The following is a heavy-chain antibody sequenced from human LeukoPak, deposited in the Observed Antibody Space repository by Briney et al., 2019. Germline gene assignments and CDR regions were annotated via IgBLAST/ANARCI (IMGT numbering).Heavy chain of an antibody. J-gene: IGHJ4*02. Sequence: SETLSLTCTVSGGSISSYYWSWIRQPPGKGLEWIGYIYYSGSTNYNPSLKSRVTISVDTSKNQFSLRLSSVTAADTAVYYCARHSAVAGPPFDYWGQGTLVTVSS. CDR3: ARHSAVAGPPFDY. CDR2: IYYSGST. V-gene: IGHV4-59*08. D-gene: IGHD6-19*01. CDR1: GGSISSYY.